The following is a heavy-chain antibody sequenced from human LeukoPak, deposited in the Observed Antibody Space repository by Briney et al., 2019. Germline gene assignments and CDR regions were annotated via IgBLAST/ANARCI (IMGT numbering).Heavy chain of an antibody. CDR3: ARVLTAMDPRGYFDY. CDR1: GYTFTTYY. V-gene: IGHV1-46*01. J-gene: IGHJ4*02. Sequence: ASVKVSCKASGYTFTTYYMHWVRQAPGQGLEWLGIVNPSDGSTTYAQKFQGRVTMTGDTSTSTVYMELSSLRSEDKAIYYCARVLTAMDPRGYFDYWGQGTLVTVSS. CDR2: VNPSDGST. D-gene: IGHD5-18*01.